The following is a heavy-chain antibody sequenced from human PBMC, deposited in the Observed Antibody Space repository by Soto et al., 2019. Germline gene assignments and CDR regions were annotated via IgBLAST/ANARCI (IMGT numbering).Heavy chain of an antibody. Sequence: QVQLVQSGAEVKKPGSSVKVSCKASGGTFSNYILNWVRQAPGQGLEWMGEIIPVFATTNYAQKFQGRVTIAADESTSTAYTELSRLRSDGTAGFYCARTDLRCRSGGACCKGVDSWGQGTRVTVS. D-gene: IGHD2-15*01. CDR2: IIPVFATT. CDR3: ARTDLRCRSGGACCKGVDS. V-gene: IGHV1-69*01. J-gene: IGHJ4*02. CDR1: GGTFSNYI.